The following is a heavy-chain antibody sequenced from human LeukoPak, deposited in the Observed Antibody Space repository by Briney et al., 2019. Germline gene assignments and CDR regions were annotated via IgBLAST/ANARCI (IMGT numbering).Heavy chain of an antibody. J-gene: IGHJ6*03. CDR3: ARSSIAARPFYMDV. Sequence: GGSLRLSCAASGFTFSNHWMTWVRQAPGKGLEWVANMNQDGSLKYHVDSVKGRFTISRDNSKNSLYLQMNSLRAEDTAVYYCARSSIAARPFYMDVWGKGTTVTVSS. V-gene: IGHV3-7*01. CDR2: MNQDGSLK. CDR1: GFTFSNHW. D-gene: IGHD6-6*01.